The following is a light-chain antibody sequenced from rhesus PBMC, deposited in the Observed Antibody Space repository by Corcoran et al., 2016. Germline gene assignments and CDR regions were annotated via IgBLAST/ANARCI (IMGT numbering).Light chain of an antibody. V-gene: IGKV1-25*01. CDR1: QGISKY. CDR3: LQHNSYPLT. Sequence: DIQMTQSPSSLSASVGDTVTITCQASQGISKYLAWFQQKPGKAPKLLIYDASTLQSRVPSRFTGSGSGTEFTLTISRLQPEEFATYYCLQHNSYPLTFGGGTKVELK. J-gene: IGKJ4*01. CDR2: DAS.